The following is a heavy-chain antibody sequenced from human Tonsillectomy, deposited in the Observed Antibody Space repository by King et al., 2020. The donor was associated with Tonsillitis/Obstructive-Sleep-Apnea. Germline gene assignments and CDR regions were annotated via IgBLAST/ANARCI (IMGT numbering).Heavy chain of an antibody. J-gene: IGHJ6*03. CDR2: IYYSGST. CDR1: GGSISGYY. V-gene: IGHV4-59*01. CDR3: ARDYGAYGNYYYMDV. D-gene: IGHD4-17*01. Sequence: QLQESGPGLVKPSETLSLTCTVSGGSISGYYWSWLRQPPGKGLEWIGYIYYSGSTNYNPSLKSRATISVDTSKNQFSLKLSSVTAADTAVYYCARDYGAYGNYYYMDVWGKGTTVTVSS.